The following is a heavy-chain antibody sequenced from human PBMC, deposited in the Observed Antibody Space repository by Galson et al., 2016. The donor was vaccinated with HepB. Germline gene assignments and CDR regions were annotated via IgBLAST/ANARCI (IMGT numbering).Heavy chain of an antibody. Sequence: SLRLSCAASGFTFRTYTMSWVRQAPGKGLEWVSGISGGGGSTYYADSVKGRFTISRDNPKNMVYLQIHSLRVEDTAVYFCAKDRYCGGGACSWSYFDLWGPGIQVTVSS. CDR1: GFTFRTYT. CDR3: AKDRYCGGGACSWSYFDL. V-gene: IGHV3-23*01. D-gene: IGHD2-15*01. CDR2: ISGGGGST. J-gene: IGHJ4*02.